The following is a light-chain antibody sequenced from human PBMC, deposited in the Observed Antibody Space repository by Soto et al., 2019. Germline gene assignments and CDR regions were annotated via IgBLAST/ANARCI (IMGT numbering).Light chain of an antibody. CDR2: GAS. J-gene: IGKJ5*01. CDR3: QQYYNWPRT. V-gene: IGKV3-15*01. Sequence: EIVMTQSTATLSVSPGERASLSYRASQNIYTNLAWYQQKPGQAPTLLFYGASTRATGLPARFSSTGSGTEYTLTINSLQAEDSAVYYCQQYYNWPRTFGQGTRLEIK. CDR1: QNIYTN.